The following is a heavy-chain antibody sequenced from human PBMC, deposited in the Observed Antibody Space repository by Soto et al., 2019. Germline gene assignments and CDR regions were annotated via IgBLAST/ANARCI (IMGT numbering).Heavy chain of an antibody. V-gene: IGHV4-4*07. CDR1: GASITGSFF. J-gene: IGHJ4*02. D-gene: IGHD2-8*02. Sequence: SETLSLTCTVSGASITGSFFWSWTRQPAVKGLEWIWRFSLSVTTNYNPSLRSRVTMSAHVSKNQFSLRLTSVTAADTALYYCARGMTPPGAPAWYYFDSWGQGTLVTVSS. CDR2: FSLSVTT. CDR3: ARGMTPPGAPAWYYFDS.